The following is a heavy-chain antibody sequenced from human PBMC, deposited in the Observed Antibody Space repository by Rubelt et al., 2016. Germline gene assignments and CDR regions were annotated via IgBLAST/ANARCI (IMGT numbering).Heavy chain of an antibody. D-gene: IGHD4-23*01. Sequence: QVQLVQSGAEVKKPGASVKVSCKASGYTFTSYDINWVRQATGQGLAWMGWMNPNSGNKGYAQKFQGRVTRTRNTSISTAYMELSSLRSEDTAVYYCARGRAVKLADSGGNDYWGQGTLVTVSS. CDR1: GYTFTSYD. V-gene: IGHV1-8*01. CDR2: MNPNSGNK. CDR3: ARGRAVKLADSGGNDY. J-gene: IGHJ4*02.